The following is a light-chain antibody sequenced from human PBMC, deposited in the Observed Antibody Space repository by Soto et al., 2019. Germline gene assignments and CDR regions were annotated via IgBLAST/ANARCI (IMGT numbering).Light chain of an antibody. Sequence: EVVMTQSPATLSVSPGERATLSCRARQIISSNLAWYQQRRGQAPRLLIYGASTRAPGIPARFSGSGSETEFTLTISSLQSEEFAVYYCQNYNNWPPWTFGQGTKVEIK. CDR2: GAS. V-gene: IGKV3-15*01. CDR3: QNYNNWPPWT. J-gene: IGKJ1*01. CDR1: QIISSN.